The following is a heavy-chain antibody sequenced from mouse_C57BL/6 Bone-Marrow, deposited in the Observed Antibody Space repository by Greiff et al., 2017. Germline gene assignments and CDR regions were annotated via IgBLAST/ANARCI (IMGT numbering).Heavy chain of an antibody. J-gene: IGHJ1*03. CDR2: IDPSDSST. D-gene: IGHD1-1*01. Sequence: QVQLQQPGAELVMPGASVKLSCKASGYTFTSSWMHWVKQRPGQGLAWIGEIDPSDSSTNYTQKFKGKSTLTVDKSSSTAYMQLSSLTSEDSAVYYCARRGKITTVVAHWYFDVWGTGTTVTVS. CDR3: ARRGKITTVVAHWYFDV. CDR1: GYTFTSSW. V-gene: IGHV1-69*01.